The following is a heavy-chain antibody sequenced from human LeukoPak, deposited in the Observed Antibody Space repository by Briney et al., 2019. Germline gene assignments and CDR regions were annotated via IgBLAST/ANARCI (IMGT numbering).Heavy chain of an antibody. Sequence: ASVKVSCKASGYTFTSYGISWVRQAPGQGLEWMGRISAYNGNTNYAQKLQGRVTMTTDTSTSTAYMELRSLRSDDTAVYYCARDAGNYYDSSGYDPWGQGTLVTVSS. CDR3: ARDAGNYYDSSGYDP. D-gene: IGHD3-22*01. V-gene: IGHV1-18*01. CDR1: GYTFTSYG. J-gene: IGHJ5*02. CDR2: ISAYNGNT.